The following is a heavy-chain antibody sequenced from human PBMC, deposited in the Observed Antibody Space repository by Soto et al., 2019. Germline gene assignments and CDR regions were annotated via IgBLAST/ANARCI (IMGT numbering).Heavy chain of an antibody. J-gene: IGHJ2*01. CDR1: GFTFSSYG. V-gene: IGHV3-33*01. Sequence: VQLVESGGGVVQPGRSLRLSCAASGFTFSSYGMHWVRQAPGKGLEWVAVIWYDGSNKYYADSVKGRFTISRDNSKNTLYLQMNSLRAEDTAVYYCASYYDSSGYLDLWGRGTLVTVSS. D-gene: IGHD3-22*01. CDR2: IWYDGSNK. CDR3: ASYYDSSGYLDL.